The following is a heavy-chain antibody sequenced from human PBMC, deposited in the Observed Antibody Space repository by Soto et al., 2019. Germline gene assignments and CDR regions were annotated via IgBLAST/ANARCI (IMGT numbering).Heavy chain of an antibody. D-gene: IGHD6-19*01. CDR2: ISYDGSNK. V-gene: IGHV3-30*18. CDR1: GFTFSSYG. Sequence: QVQLVESGGGVVQPGRSLRLSCAASGFTFSSYGMHWVRQAPGKGLEWVAVISYDGSNKYYADSVKGRFTISRDNSKNTLYLQMHSLRAEDTAVYYCAKLSGSSGWFFDYWGQGTLVTVSS. J-gene: IGHJ4*02. CDR3: AKLSGSSGWFFDY.